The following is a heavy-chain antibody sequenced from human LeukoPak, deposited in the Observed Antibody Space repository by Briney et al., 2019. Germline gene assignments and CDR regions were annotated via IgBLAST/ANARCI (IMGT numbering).Heavy chain of an antibody. V-gene: IGHV3-23*01. Sequence: GGSLRLSCAAHGFTFSSYSMSWVRQAPGKGLEWVAAISGSGGSTYYADSVKGRFTISRDNFKNTLFLQVNSLRAEDTAVYYCAKVSDYSYYYYMDVWGKGTTVTVSS. CDR2: ISGSGGST. CDR1: GFTFSSYS. CDR3: AKVSDYSYYYYMDV. J-gene: IGHJ6*03.